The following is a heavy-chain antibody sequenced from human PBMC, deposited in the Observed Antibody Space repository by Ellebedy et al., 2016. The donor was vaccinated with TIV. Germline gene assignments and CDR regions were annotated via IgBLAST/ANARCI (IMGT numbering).Heavy chain of an antibody. Sequence: SETLSLXXAVYGGSFSGYYWSWIRQPPGKGLEWIGEINHSGSTNYNPSLKSRVTISVDTSNNQFSLKLSSVTAADTAVYYCARGPRYYDILTGYYRTTYYFDYWGQGTLVTVSS. V-gene: IGHV4-34*01. CDR3: ARGPRYYDILTGYYRTTYYFDY. J-gene: IGHJ4*02. D-gene: IGHD3-9*01. CDR1: GGSFSGYY. CDR2: INHSGST.